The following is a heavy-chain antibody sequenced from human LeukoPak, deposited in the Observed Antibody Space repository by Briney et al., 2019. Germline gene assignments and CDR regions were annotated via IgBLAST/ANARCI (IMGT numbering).Heavy chain of an antibody. Sequence: GGSLRLSCAASGFTFSSYAMGWVRQAPGKGLEWVSASSGSGGSTYYADSVKGRFTISRDNSKNTQYLQMNSLRAEDTAVYYCAQNKAGTVPYWGQGTLVTVSS. CDR2: SSGSGGST. CDR3: AQNKAGTVPY. V-gene: IGHV3-23*01. D-gene: IGHD6-13*01. CDR1: GFTFSSYA. J-gene: IGHJ4*02.